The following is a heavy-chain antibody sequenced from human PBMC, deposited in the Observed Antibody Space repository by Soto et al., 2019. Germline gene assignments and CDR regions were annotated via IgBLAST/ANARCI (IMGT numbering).Heavy chain of an antibody. Sequence: QVQLVQSGAAVKKPGSSVKVSCKASGGTFNSYGLTWVRQAPGQGLEWMGRIVPIFGTPNYAQKFQGRVTITADKSTSTAYMELSSLRSEYTAVYYCASRVNGDRGYATHCWGQGHLVTVSS. CDR2: IVPIFGTP. V-gene: IGHV1-69*06. CDR1: GGTFNSYG. J-gene: IGHJ1*01. CDR3: ASRVNGDRGYATHC. D-gene: IGHD5-12*01.